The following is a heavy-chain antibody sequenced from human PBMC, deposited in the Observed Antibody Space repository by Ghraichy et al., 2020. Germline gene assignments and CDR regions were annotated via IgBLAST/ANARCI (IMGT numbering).Heavy chain of an antibody. CDR3: ARDCTNGVCLAENAFDI. J-gene: IGHJ3*02. Sequence: GGSLRLSCAASGFTFSSYSMNWVRQAPGKGLEWVSSISSSSSYIYYADSVKGRFTISRDNAKNSLYLQMNSLRAEDTAVYYCARDCTNGVCLAENAFDIWGQGKMVTVSS. CDR2: ISSSSSYI. V-gene: IGHV3-21*01. D-gene: IGHD2-8*01. CDR1: GFTFSSYS.